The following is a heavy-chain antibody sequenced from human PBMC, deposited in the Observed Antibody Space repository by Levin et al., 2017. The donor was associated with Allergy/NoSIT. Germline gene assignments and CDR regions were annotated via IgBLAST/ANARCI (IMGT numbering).Heavy chain of an antibody. D-gene: IGHD3-10*01. CDR1: GFTFTNYW. V-gene: IGHV3-7*01. CDR3: ARTGEDY. Sequence: GESLKISCAASGFTFTNYWMTWVRQAPGKGLEWVANINQDGSDKYYVDSVKGRFTISRDNAKNSLYLQMNSLRAEDTAVYYCARTGEDYWGQGILVTVSS. J-gene: IGHJ4*02. CDR2: INQDGSDK.